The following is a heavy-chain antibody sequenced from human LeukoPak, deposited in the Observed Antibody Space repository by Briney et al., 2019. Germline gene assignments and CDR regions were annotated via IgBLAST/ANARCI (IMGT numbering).Heavy chain of an antibody. Sequence: GGSLRLSCAASGFTFSSYGMHWVRQAPGKGLEWVAVISYDGSNKYYADSVKGRFTISRDNSKNTLYLQMNSLRAEDTAVYYCAKGTYSSGWSGVFLLGYYYGMDVWGQGTTVTVSS. D-gene: IGHD6-19*01. V-gene: IGHV3-30*18. CDR2: ISYDGSNK. CDR1: GFTFSSYG. CDR3: AKGTYSSGWSGVFLLGYYYGMDV. J-gene: IGHJ6*02.